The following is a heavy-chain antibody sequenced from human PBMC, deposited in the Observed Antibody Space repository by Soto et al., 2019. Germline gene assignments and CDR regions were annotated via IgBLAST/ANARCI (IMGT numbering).Heavy chain of an antibody. V-gene: IGHV3-33*01. D-gene: IGHD2-21*02. CDR1: GFTFSSYG. Sequence: GGSLRLSCAASGFTFSSYGMHWVRQAPGKGLEWVAVIWYDGSNKYYADSVKGRFTISRDNSKNTLYLQMNSLRAEDTAVYYCARFSLYCGGDCSQYYYYGMDVWAKGPRSPSP. CDR3: ARFSLYCGGDCSQYYYYGMDV. CDR2: IWYDGSNK. J-gene: IGHJ6*02.